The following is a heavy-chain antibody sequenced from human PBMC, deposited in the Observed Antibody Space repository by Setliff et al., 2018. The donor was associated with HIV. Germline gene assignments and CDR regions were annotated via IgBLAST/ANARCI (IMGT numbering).Heavy chain of an antibody. V-gene: IGHV1-69*13. Sequence: SVKVSCKTSRGTFSSYAVSWVRQGPGQGLEWMGGIIPIFGAAKYAQKFQGRVIITADESSTTAYVELSSLRSDDTAVYYCARGRATYHASDIWGQGTMVTVSS. J-gene: IGHJ3*02. CDR3: ARGRATYHASDI. CDR2: IIPIFGAA. CDR1: RGTFSSYA.